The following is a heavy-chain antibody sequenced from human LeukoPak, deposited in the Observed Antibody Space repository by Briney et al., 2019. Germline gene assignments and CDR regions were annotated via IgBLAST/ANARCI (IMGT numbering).Heavy chain of an antibody. CDR1: GFTFSTYG. CDR2: VWYDGSSK. V-gene: IGHV3-33*01. Sequence: GGSLRLSCAVSGFTFSTYGMHWARQAPGKGLEWVAVVWYDGSSKYYADSVKGRFTISRDNSKNTLYLEMNSLRAEDTAVYYCARDPGVRWLVGFDYWGQGTLVTVSS. CDR3: ARDPGVRWLVGFDY. J-gene: IGHJ4*02. D-gene: IGHD6-19*01.